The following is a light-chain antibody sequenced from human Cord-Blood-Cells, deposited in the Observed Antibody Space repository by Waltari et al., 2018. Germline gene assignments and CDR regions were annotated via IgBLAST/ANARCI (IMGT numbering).Light chain of an antibody. CDR3: CSYAGSSTPNWV. J-gene: IGLJ3*02. V-gene: IGLV2-23*01. CDR2: EGS. Sequence: QSALTQPASVSGSPGQSITISCTGTSSDVGSYNLFPWYQQHPGKAPKLIIYEGSKRPSGVSNRFSGSKSGNTASLTISGLQAEDEADYYCCSYAGSSTPNWVFGGGTKLTVL. CDR1: SSDVGSYNL.